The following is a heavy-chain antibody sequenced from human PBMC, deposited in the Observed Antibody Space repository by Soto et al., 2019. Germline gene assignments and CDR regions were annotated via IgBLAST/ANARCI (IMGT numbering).Heavy chain of an antibody. CDR2: INAGNGNT. CDR3: ASQFCSGGACFNWFDP. Sequence: GASVKVSCKASGYTFTSYAMHWVRQAPGQRLEWMGWINAGNGNTKYSQKFQGRVTITRDTSASTAYMELTSVTAADTAVYFCASQFCSGGACFNWFDPWGHGTLVTVSS. J-gene: IGHJ5*02. D-gene: IGHD2-21*02. V-gene: IGHV1-3*01. CDR1: GYTFTSYA.